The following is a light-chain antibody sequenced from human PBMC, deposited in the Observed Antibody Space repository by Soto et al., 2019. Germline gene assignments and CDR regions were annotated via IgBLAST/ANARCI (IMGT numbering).Light chain of an antibody. Sequence: EIVLTQSPATLSFSPGERATLSCRASQSVSSYLAWYQQKPGQAPRLLIYDASNRATGIPARFSGSGSGTDFTLTISSLEPVDFAVYFCQQYGGSPPLTFGGGTKVDIK. CDR1: QSVSSY. J-gene: IGKJ4*01. V-gene: IGKV3-11*01. CDR2: DAS. CDR3: QQYGGSPPLT.